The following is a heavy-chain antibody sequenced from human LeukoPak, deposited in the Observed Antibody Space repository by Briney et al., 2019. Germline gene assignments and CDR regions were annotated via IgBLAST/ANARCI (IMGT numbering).Heavy chain of an antibody. J-gene: IGHJ4*02. V-gene: IGHV3-66*02. CDR1: GFTVSSNY. CDR2: IYSGGST. D-gene: IGHD6-13*01. Sequence: GGSLRLSCAASGFTVSSNYMSRVRQAPGKGLEGVSVIYSGGSTYYADSVKGRFTISRDNSKNTLYLQMNSLRAEDTAVYYCARDRPYYSSSWWDDYWGQGTLVTVSS. CDR3: ARDRPYYSSSWWDDY.